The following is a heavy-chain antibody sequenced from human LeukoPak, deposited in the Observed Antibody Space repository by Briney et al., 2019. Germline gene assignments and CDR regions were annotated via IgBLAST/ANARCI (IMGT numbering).Heavy chain of an antibody. CDR2: ISSGSTTI. D-gene: IGHD3-10*01. CDR1: GFTFSSYS. CDR3: ARAFGELLPPGY. J-gene: IGHJ4*02. V-gene: IGHV3-48*02. Sequence: GGSLRLSCAASGFTFSSYSMNWVRQAPGKGLEWVSYISSGSTTIYYADSVKGRFTISRDNAKNSLYLQMNSLRDEDPAVYFCARAFGELLPPGYWGQGTLVTVSS.